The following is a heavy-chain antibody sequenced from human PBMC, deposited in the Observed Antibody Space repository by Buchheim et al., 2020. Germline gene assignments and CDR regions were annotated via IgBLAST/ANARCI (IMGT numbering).Heavy chain of an antibody. V-gene: IGHV3-30*03. J-gene: IGHJ5*02. CDR1: GFTFSNHG. CDR2: ISSDGTNT. D-gene: IGHD3-3*01. CDR3: VGGLLRSLEWLFVP. Sequence: QVQLVESGGGVVQPGRSLRLSCAASGFTFSNHGMYWVRQAPGKGLQWVALISSDGTNTSYADSFMGRFTVSRDNSKNTLYLQMNSLRLEDTAVYYCVGGLLRSLEWLFVPWGQGT.